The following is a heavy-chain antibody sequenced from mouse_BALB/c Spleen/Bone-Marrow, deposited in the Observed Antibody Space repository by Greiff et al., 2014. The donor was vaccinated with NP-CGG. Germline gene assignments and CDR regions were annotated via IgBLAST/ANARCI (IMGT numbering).Heavy chain of an antibody. CDR1: GYTFTDYN. CDR3: ARRGNYGHAMDY. D-gene: IGHD1-1*02. V-gene: IGHV1-18*01. J-gene: IGHJ4*01. Sequence: VQLKESGPEVVKPGASVKIPCKTSGYTFTDYNVDWVKQSQGKSLEWIGDINPNSGGTIYNQKFKGKATLTVDKSSSTAYIELRSLTSEDTAVYYCARRGNYGHAMDYWGQGTSVTVSS. CDR2: INPNSGGT.